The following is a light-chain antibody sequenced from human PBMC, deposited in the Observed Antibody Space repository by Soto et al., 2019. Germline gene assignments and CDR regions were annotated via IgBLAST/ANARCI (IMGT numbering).Light chain of an antibody. CDR1: QGVSRY. V-gene: IGKV3-15*01. CDR2: GAS. J-gene: IGKJ4*01. CDR3: KQYHTWPIT. Sequence: SDGTMSLSPGARSTLSGGASQGVSRYLAWYQQKPGQAPRLLIYGASTRATGIPARFSGSGSGTEFTLTISSLQSEECAIYYCKQYHTWPITVGGGTKVDIK.